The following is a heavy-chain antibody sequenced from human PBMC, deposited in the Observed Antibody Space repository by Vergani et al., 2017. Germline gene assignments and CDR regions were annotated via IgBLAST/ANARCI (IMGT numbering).Heavy chain of an antibody. CDR3: ARGGGSYRSPIDY. V-gene: IGHV3-30-3*01. J-gene: IGHJ4*02. CDR2: ISYDGSNK. D-gene: IGHD1-26*01. Sequence: QVQLVESGGGVVQPGRSLRLSCAASGFTFSSYAMHWVRQAPGKGLEWVAVISYDGSNKYYADSVKGRFTIYRDNSKYTLYLQMNSLRAEDTAVYYCARGGGSYRSPIDYWGQGTLVTVSS. CDR1: GFTFSSYA.